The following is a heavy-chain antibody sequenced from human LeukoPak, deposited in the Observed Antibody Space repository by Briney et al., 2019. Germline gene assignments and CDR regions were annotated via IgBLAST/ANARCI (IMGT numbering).Heavy chain of an antibody. D-gene: IGHD3-3*01. CDR1: GGTFSSYA. J-gene: IGHJ4*02. CDR3: ARDRITIFGVVRGGDY. CDR2: IIPILGIA. Sequence: SVKVSCKASGGTFSSYAISWVRQAPGQGLEWRGRIIPILGIANYAQKFQGRVTITADKSTSTAYMELSSLRSEDTAVYYCARDRITIFGVVRGGDYWGQGTLVTVSS. V-gene: IGHV1-69*04.